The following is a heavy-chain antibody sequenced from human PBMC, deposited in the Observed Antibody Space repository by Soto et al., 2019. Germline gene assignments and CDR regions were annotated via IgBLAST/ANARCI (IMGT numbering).Heavy chain of an antibody. J-gene: IGHJ5*02. CDR2: IWYDGSNK. CDR1: GFTFRNYG. Sequence: QMQLVESGGGVVQPGRSLRLSCAASGFTFRNYGMHWVRQAPGKGLEWLAVIWYDGSNKYYADSVKGRFTISRDNSKNTLYLEMNSLRDEDTAVYYCARDVRSRRYDLWGQGTLVIVSS. CDR3: ARDVRSRRYDL. D-gene: IGHD3-10*02. V-gene: IGHV3-33*01.